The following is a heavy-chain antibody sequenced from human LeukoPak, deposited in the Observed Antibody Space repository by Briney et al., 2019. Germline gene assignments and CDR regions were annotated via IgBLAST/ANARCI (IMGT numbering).Heavy chain of an antibody. D-gene: IGHD5-12*01. Sequence: PGGSLRLSCSASGFTFSDYYMSWIRQAPGKGLEGVSYISSSGSTIYYADSVKGRFTISRDNAKNSLYLQMNSLRAEDTAVYYCARVQGAYGGYVEYFDYWGQGTLVTVSS. CDR2: ISSSGSTI. J-gene: IGHJ4*02. CDR1: GFTFSDYY. V-gene: IGHV3-11*01. CDR3: ARVQGAYGGYVEYFDY.